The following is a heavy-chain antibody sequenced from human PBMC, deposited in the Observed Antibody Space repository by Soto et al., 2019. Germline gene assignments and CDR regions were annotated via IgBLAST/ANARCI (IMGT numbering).Heavy chain of an antibody. J-gene: IGHJ3*02. CDR1: GFTFTTYS. CDR2: IKEDGSEK. D-gene: IGHD3-3*01. CDR3: ARSHYDFWSGYYPDAFDI. V-gene: IGHV3-7*01. Sequence: GGSLRLSCAASGFTFTTYSVSWVRQAPGKGLEWMSNIKEDGSEKYYVDSVKGRFTISRDNAKNSLYLQINSLRAEDTAVYYCARSHYDFWSGYYPDAFDIWGQGTMVTVSS.